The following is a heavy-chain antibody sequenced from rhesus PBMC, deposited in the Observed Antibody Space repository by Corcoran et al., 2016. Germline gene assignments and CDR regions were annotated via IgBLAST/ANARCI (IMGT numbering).Heavy chain of an antibody. D-gene: IGHD6-31*01. CDR2: IYGSSGST. CDR3: AGEVESGYFDF. CDR1: GYSISSNY. J-gene: IGHJ3*01. V-gene: IGHV4-147*01. Sequence: QVQLQESGPGLVKPSETLSFTCAVSGYSISSNYWSWIRQPPGKGLEWIGYIYGSSGSTYCSPSGNSRVTLSAGTSESQFSLKLSSVTAAETAVYYCAGEVESGYFDFWGQGLRVTVSS.